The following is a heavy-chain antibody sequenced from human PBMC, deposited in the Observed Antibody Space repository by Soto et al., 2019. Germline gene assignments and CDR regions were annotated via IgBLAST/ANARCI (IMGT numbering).Heavy chain of an antibody. Sequence: EVQLVESGGGLVQPGGSLRLSCAASGFTFSSYSMNWVRQAPGKGLEWVSYISSSSSTIYYADSVKGRFTISRDNAKNSLYLQMNSLRAEDTAVYYCTSACSSTSCYAPLDYWGQGTMVTVSS. J-gene: IGHJ4*02. CDR2: ISSSSSTI. D-gene: IGHD2-2*01. V-gene: IGHV3-48*01. CDR3: TSACSSTSCYAPLDY. CDR1: GFTFSSYS.